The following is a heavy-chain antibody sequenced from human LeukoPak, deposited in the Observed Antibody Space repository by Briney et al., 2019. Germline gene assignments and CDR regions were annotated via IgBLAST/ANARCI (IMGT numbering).Heavy chain of an antibody. CDR1: GYRFTTYW. V-gene: IGHV5-51*01. J-gene: IGHJ3*02. Sequence: GESLKISCKGSGYRFTTYWIGWARQVPGKGLEWIGIIFPGDSDTTYSPSLQGQVTISADKSISTAYLQWSSLKASDTAMYYCARYGLDSSGYPDAFDIWGQGTMVTVSS. CDR2: IFPGDSDT. D-gene: IGHD3-22*01. CDR3: ARYGLDSSGYPDAFDI.